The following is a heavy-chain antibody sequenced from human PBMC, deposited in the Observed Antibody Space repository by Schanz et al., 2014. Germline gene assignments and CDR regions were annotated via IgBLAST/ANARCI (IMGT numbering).Heavy chain of an antibody. Sequence: EVYLVESGGGLVQPGGSLRLSCAASRFTFSNYWVGWVRQAPGKGLESVASINNDGSQKFYVDSVKGRFAVSRDNPKNSLYLQMNSLRVEDTAVYYCVSGYTSGFWGQGTLVTVSS. D-gene: IGHD6-25*01. CDR3: VSGYTSGF. J-gene: IGHJ4*02. CDR1: RFTFSNYW. CDR2: INNDGSQK. V-gene: IGHV3-7*02.